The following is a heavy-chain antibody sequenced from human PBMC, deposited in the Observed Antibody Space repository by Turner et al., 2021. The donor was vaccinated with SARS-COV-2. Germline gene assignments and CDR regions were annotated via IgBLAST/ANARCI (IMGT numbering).Heavy chain of an antibody. CDR3: ARLPVGYYGSGSYYHYGMDV. CDR2: IYYSGGT. D-gene: IGHD3-10*01. V-gene: IGHV4-39*01. Sequence: QLQLQESGPGLVKPSETLSLTCTVSGGPISSSRYYWGWIRQPPGKGLAWIGGIYYSGGTYYNPSLKSRVTISVDTSKNQFSLKLSSVTAADTAVYYCARLPVGYYGSGSYYHYGMDVWGQGTTVTVSS. CDR1: GGPISSSRYY. J-gene: IGHJ6*02.